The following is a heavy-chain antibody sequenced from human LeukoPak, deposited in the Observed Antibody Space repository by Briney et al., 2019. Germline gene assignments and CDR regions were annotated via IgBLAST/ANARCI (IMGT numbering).Heavy chain of an antibody. J-gene: IGHJ4*02. CDR3: ARDGPRGIVLTSYFDH. CDR2: INPHSGGT. V-gene: IGHV1-2*02. D-gene: IGHD4/OR15-4a*01. Sequence: ASVKVSCKASGYTFTDYYMHWVRQAPGQGLEWMGWINPHSGGTDHAQKFQGRVTMTRDTSIRTAYMELSRLRSDDTAVYYCARDGPRGIVLTSYFDHWGQGTLVTVSS. CDR1: GYTFTDYY.